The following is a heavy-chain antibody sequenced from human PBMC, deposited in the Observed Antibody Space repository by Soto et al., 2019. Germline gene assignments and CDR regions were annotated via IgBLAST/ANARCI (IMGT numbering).Heavy chain of an antibody. V-gene: IGHV1-69*04. Sequence: ASVKVSCKASGYSFTRYGIAWARQAPGQGLEWMGRIIPILGIANYAQKFQGRVTITADKSTSTAYMELSSLRSEDTAVYYCARDGTMIAVVAGGYYFDYWGQGTLVTVSS. CDR1: GYSFTRYG. CDR3: ARDGTMIAVVAGGYYFDY. D-gene: IGHD3-22*01. J-gene: IGHJ4*02. CDR2: IIPILGIA.